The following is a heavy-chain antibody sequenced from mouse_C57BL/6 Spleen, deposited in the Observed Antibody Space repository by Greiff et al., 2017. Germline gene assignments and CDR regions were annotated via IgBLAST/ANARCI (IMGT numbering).Heavy chain of an antibody. J-gene: IGHJ3*01. V-gene: IGHV3-6*01. CDR2: ISYDGST. D-gene: IGHD1-1*01. CDR1: GYSITSGYY. CDR3: ARAGYGSRAWFAY. Sequence: EVKLMESGPGLVKPSQSLSLTCSVTGYSITSGYYWNWIRQFPGNKLEWMGYISYDGSTNYNPSLKNRISITRYTSKNQLFLKLNSVTTEDTATYCCARAGYGSRAWFAYWGQGTLGTVSA.